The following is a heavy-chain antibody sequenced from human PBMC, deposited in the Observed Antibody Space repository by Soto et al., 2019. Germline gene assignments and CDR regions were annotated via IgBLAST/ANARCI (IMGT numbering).Heavy chain of an antibody. CDR3: ARDRILFGSGSTLDY. D-gene: IGHD3-10*01. V-gene: IGHV3-30-3*01. J-gene: IGHJ4*02. CDR1: GFTFSSYA. CDR2: ISYDGSNK. Sequence: QVQLVESGGGVVQPGRSLRLSCAASGFTFSSYAMHWVRQAPGKGLEWVAVISYDGSNKYYADSVKGRFTISRDNSKNTLYLQMNSLRAEDTAVYYCARDRILFGSGSTLDYWGQGTLVTVSS.